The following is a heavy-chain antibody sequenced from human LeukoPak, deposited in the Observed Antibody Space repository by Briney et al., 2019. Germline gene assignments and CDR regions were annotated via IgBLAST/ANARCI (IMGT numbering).Heavy chain of an antibody. CDR3: AQVVYNSGYSCFAY. J-gene: IGHJ4*02. CDR1: GFTFSSYA. V-gene: IGHV3-23*01. CDR2: ISGSGGST. D-gene: IGHD3-22*01. Sequence: GGSLRLSCAASGFTFSSYAMSWVRQAPGKGLEWVSAISGSGGSTYYADSVKGRFTISRDNAKNMLYLQMNSLRAEDTAVYYCAQVVYNSGYSCFAYWGQGTLVTVSS.